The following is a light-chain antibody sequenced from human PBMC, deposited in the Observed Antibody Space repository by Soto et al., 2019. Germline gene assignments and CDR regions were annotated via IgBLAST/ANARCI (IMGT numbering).Light chain of an antibody. J-gene: IGLJ1*01. CDR3: AAWDDSLNGLYV. CDR2: SNK. CDR1: SSNIGSNT. Sequence: QSVLTQPPSASGTPGQRVTISCSGSSSNIGSNTVNWYQQLPGTAPKLLIYSNKQRPSGVPDRFSGSKSGPAASLAISGLQSEDDADYYCAAWDDSLNGLYVFGTGTKLTVL. V-gene: IGLV1-44*01.